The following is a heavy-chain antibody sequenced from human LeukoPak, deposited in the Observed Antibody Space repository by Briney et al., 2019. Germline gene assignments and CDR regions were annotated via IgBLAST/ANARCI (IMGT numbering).Heavy chain of an antibody. J-gene: IGHJ5*02. CDR2: INAGNGNT. Sequence: ASVKVSCKASGYTFTSYAVHWVRQAPGQRLEWMGWINAGNGNTRYSQKFQGRVTITRDTSASTAYMELSSLISEDAAVYYCARDSSGGWFDPWGQGTLVTVSS. D-gene: IGHD2-15*01. CDR1: GYTFTSYA. CDR3: ARDSSGGWFDP. V-gene: IGHV1-3*01.